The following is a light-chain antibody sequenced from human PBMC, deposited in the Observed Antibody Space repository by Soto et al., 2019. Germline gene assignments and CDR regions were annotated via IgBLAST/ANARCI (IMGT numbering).Light chain of an antibody. CDR2: DAS. CDR1: QSISSW. J-gene: IGKJ5*01. V-gene: IGKV1-5*01. CDR3: QQLNSYPIT. Sequence: DIQMTQSPSTLSASVGDRVTITCRASQSISSWLAWYQQKPGKAPKLLIYDASSLESGVPSRFSGSASGTEFTLTISSLQPDDFATYYCQQLNSYPITFGQGTRLEIK.